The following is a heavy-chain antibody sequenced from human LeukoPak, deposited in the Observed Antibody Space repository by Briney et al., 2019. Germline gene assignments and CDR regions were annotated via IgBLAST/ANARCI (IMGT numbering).Heavy chain of an antibody. V-gene: IGHV1-69*04. Sequence: SVKVSCTASGGTFRSYAISWVRQAPGHGGEWRGGIIPILGITNYAQKFQGRVTIIADKSTGNAYMELSSLRSEDTAVYYCARESSGKRVGYYGMDVWGQGTMVTVSS. CDR3: ARESSGKRVGYYGMDV. CDR2: IIPILGIT. D-gene: IGHD3-22*01. J-gene: IGHJ6*02. CDR1: GGTFRSYA.